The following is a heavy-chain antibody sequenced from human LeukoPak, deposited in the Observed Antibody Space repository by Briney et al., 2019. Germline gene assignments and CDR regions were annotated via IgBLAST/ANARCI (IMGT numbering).Heavy chain of an antibody. D-gene: IGHD5-18*01. J-gene: IGHJ6*03. V-gene: IGHV3-11*04. Sequence: GGSLRLSCAASGFTFSDYYMSWLRQAPGKGLEWVSYISSSGSTIYYADSVKGRFTISRENAKNSLYLQMNSLRAEDRAVYYCARDGYSYGDYYYYYMDVWGKGTTVTVSS. CDR3: ARDGYSYGDYYYYYMDV. CDR2: ISSSGSTI. CDR1: GFTFSDYY.